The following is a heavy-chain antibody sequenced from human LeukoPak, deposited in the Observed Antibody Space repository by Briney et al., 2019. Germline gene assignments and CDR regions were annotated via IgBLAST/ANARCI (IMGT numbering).Heavy chain of an antibody. CDR2: INHSGST. D-gene: IGHD3-22*01. CDR3: ARAGYYDSEAFDI. J-gene: IGHJ3*02. V-gene: IGHV4-34*01. Sequence: SETLSLTRAVYGGSFSGYYWSWIRQPPGKGLEWIGEINHSGSTNYNPSLKSRVTISVDTSKNQFSLKLSSVTAADTAVYYCARAGYYDSEAFDIWGQGTMVTVSS. CDR1: GGSFSGYY.